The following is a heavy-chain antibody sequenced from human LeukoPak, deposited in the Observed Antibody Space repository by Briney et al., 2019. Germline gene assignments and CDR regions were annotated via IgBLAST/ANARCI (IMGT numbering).Heavy chain of an antibody. CDR2: IWYDGSNK. D-gene: IGHD6-13*01. CDR3: ARDGIAAVAFDY. V-gene: IGHV3-33*01. CDR1: GFTFSSYG. Sequence: GGSLRLSWAASGFTFSSYGMHWVRQAPGKGLEWAAVIWYDGSNKYYADSVKGRFTISRDNSKNTLYLQMNSLRAEDTAVYYCARDGIAAVAFDYWGQGTLVTVSS. J-gene: IGHJ4*02.